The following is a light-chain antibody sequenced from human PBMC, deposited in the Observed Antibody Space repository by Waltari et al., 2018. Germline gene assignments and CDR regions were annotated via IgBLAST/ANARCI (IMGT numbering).Light chain of an antibody. Sequence: QSALTQPASVSGSPGQSITISCTGTSSDVAAYDYVSWYQQHPGKAPQLMIYDVSNRPSGISNRFSGSKSGNTASLSISGLQTEDEAEYYCSAYTTSVTLVFGTGTKVTVL. J-gene: IGLJ1*01. CDR3: SAYTTSVTLV. V-gene: IGLV2-14*03. CDR2: DVS. CDR1: SSDVAAYDY.